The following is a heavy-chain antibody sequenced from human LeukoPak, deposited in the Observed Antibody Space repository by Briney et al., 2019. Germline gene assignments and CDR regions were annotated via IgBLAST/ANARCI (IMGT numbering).Heavy chain of an antibody. CDR1: GFTFINYA. V-gene: IGHV3-23*01. D-gene: IGHD4-17*01. J-gene: IGHJ3*01. CDR2: ITSGGAP. CDR3: ARDPNGDYIGAFEF. Sequence: GGSLRLSCAASGFTFINYAVMGVRQARGRGLAWVSAITSGGAPRYADSVKGRFTISRDNSKNTLYLQMNSLRAEDTAQYFCARDPNGDYIGAFEFWGRGTVVTVSS.